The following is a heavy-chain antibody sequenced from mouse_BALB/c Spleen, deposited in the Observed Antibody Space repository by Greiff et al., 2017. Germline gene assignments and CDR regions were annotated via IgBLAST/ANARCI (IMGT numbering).Heavy chain of an antibody. Sequence: EVMLVESGGGLVQPGGSLKLSCAASGFTFSSYTMSWVRQTPEKRLEWVAYISNGGGSTYYPDTVKGRFTISRDNAKNTLYLQMSSLKSEDTAMYYCASNYYAMDDWGQGTSVTVSS. CDR2: ISNGGGST. V-gene: IGHV5-12-2*01. J-gene: IGHJ4*01. CDR1: GFTFSSYT. CDR3: ASNYYAMDD.